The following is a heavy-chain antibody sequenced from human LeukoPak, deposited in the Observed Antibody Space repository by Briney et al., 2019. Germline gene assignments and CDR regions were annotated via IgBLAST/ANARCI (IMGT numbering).Heavy chain of an antibody. CDR2: INPNSGGT. V-gene: IGHV1-2*02. Sequence: WASVKVSCKASGYTFTGYYMHWVRQAPGQGLEWMGWINPNSGGTNYAQKFQGRVTMTRDTSTSTVYMELSSLRSEDTAVYYCARGSSGYCSGGSCYGVDYWGQGTLVTVSS. J-gene: IGHJ4*02. D-gene: IGHD2-15*01. CDR1: GYTFTGYY. CDR3: ARGSSGYCSGGSCYGVDY.